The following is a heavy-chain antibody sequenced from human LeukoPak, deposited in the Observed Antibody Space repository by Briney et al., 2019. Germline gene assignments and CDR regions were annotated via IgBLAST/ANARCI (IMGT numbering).Heavy chain of an antibody. V-gene: IGHV3-43*02. Sequence: PGGSLRLSCAASGFSFDDYAMHWVRQGPGKGLEWVSLISGDGGTTYYADSVRGRFTISRDNSKNFLYLQMNSLTTDDTAFYYCAKDGDYGDYFADYWGQGTLATVSS. CDR1: GFSFDDYA. CDR3: AKDGDYGDYFADY. J-gene: IGHJ4*02. CDR2: ISGDGGTT. D-gene: IGHD4-17*01.